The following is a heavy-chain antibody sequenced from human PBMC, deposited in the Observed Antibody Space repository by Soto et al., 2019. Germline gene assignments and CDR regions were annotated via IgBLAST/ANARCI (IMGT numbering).Heavy chain of an antibody. CDR2: IHSDGSST. V-gene: IGHV3-74*01. CDR3: ARGDRGAFDL. Sequence: EVQLVESGGGLVQPGESLRLSCAASGFTFSYYWMHWVRQAPGKGLVWVSRIHSDGSSTTYAVSVKGRFNISRDNARNTLYRQMNSLRAEDTAVYYCARGDRGAFDLWGQGTVVTVSS. D-gene: IGHD3-16*01. CDR1: GFTFSYYW. J-gene: IGHJ3*01.